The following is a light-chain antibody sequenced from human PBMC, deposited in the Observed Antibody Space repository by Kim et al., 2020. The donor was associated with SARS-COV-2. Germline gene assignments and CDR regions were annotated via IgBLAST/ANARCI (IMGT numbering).Light chain of an antibody. V-gene: IGLV3-19*01. J-gene: IGLJ2*01. Sequence: LGTTDRITCQGDSLRSYYASWYQQKPGQAPVLVIYGKNNRPSGIPDRFSGSSSGNTASLTITGAQAEDEADYYCNSRDSSGNHLVFGGGTQLTVL. CDR2: GKN. CDR1: SLRSYY. CDR3: NSRDSSGNHLV.